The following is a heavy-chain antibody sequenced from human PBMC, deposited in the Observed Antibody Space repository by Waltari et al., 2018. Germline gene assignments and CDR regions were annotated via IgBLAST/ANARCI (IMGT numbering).Heavy chain of an antibody. CDR2: ITAGKGNT. CDR1: GYPFTSYA. V-gene: IGHV1-3*01. D-gene: IGHD2-21*02. CDR3: ARGWPGGVVTAYSFVYYGMDV. Sequence: QVQLVQSGAEVKKPGASVTVSCKASGYPFTSYAMHWLRQAPGQRLEWMGCITAGKGNTKYSQQYQGRGTITRETAAGTAYRELSSLRSEDTAVYYCARGWPGGVVTAYSFVYYGMDVWGQGTTVTVSS. J-gene: IGHJ6*02.